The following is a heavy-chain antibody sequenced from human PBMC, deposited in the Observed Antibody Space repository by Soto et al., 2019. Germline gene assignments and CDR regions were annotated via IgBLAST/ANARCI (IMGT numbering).Heavy chain of an antibody. D-gene: IGHD5-18*01. V-gene: IGHV3-30*03. CDR1: GFTFTSFG. J-gene: IGHJ4*02. CDR3: ARDPGYSYGPPDY. CDR2: VSYDGIDE. Sequence: PGGSLRLSCAASGFTFTSFGIHWVRQAPGKGLEWVAVVSYDGIDENYADSVKGRFSISRDNSKNTVYLQMNSLRDEDTAVYYCARDPGYSYGPPDYWGQGTLVTVSS.